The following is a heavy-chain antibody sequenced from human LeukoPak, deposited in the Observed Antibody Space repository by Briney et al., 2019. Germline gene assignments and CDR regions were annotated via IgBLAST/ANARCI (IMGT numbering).Heavy chain of an antibody. V-gene: IGHV4-4*07. D-gene: IGHD2-2*01. CDR3: ARDGGPLIVVVPAAIYGMDV. J-gene: IGHJ6*02. CDR1: GGYISSYY. Sequence: SETLSLTCTVSGGYISSYYWSWIRQPAGKGLEWIGRIYTSGSTNYHPSLKSRVTMSVDTSKNQFSLKLSSVTAADTAVYYWARDGGPLIVVVPAAIYGMDVWGQGTTVTVSS. CDR2: IYTSGST.